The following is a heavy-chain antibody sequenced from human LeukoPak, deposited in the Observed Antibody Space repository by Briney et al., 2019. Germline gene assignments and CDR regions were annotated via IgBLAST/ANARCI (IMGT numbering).Heavy chain of an antibody. CDR1: SGSISSSSYY. CDR2: INYSGST. J-gene: IGHJ4*02. V-gene: IGHV4-39*07. D-gene: IGHD3-22*01. CDR3: ARDSISSYYYDSSGRCYFDY. Sequence: PSETLSLTCTVSSGSISSSSYYWGWIRQPPGKGLEWIGSINYSGSTYYNPSLKSRVTISVDTSKNQFSLKLSSVTAADTAVYYCARDSISSYYYDSSGRCYFDYWGQGTLVTVSS.